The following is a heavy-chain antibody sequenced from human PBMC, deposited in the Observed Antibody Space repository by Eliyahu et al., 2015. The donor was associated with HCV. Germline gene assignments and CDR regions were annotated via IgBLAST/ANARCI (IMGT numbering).Heavy chain of an antibody. J-gene: IGHJ4*02. CDR3: VRVGGVLFFTQSLYPAY. CDR1: XFTFNNFA. CDR2: ISYDGSKK. Sequence: QVQLVESGGGVVQPGRSLXXTXSAXXFTFNNFAFHWVRQAPGKGLEWVALISYDGSKKFYADSVKGRFSISRDSSKNTVSLQMNSLGAEDTALYFCVRVGGVLFFTQSLYPAYWGRGTQVAVSS. V-gene: IGHV3-30*04. D-gene: IGHD2-8*01.